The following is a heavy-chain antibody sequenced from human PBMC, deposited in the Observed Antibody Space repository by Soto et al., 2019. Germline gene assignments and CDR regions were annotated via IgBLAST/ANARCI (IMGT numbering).Heavy chain of an antibody. V-gene: IGHV4-34*01. J-gene: IGHJ4*02. D-gene: IGHD4-17*01. CDR3: ARYGDYDDY. Sequence: SETLSLTCAVYGGSFSGYYWSWVRQPPGKGLEWIGEINHSGSTNYNPSLKSRVTISVDTSKNQFSLKLSSVTAADTAVYYCARYGDYDDYWGQGTLVTVSS. CDR2: INHSGST. CDR1: GGSFSGYY.